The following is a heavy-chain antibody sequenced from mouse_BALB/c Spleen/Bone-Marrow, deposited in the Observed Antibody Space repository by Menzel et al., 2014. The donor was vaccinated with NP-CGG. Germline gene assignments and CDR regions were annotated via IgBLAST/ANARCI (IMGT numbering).Heavy chain of an antibody. CDR1: GFTFGNYG. D-gene: IGHD2-4*01. Sequence: EVKVVESGGGLVQPGGSLKLSCAASGFTFGNYGMSWVRQTPDKRLEMIATVNVNGDRTYHPDSVKGRFTISRDNAKNTLSLQMSSLKSEDTAMYYCARGYDYSSWFAYWGQGTLVTVSA. CDR3: ARGYDYSSWFAY. J-gene: IGHJ3*01. CDR2: VNVNGDRT. V-gene: IGHV5-6-3*01.